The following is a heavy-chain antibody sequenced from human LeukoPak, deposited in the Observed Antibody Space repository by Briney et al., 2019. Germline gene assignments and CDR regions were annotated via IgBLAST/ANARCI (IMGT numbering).Heavy chain of an antibody. CDR1: GGSISSSSYY. D-gene: IGHD3-16*02. J-gene: IGHJ4*02. CDR3: ARHLGYDYVWGSYRYTGNDIDY. Sequence: SETLSLTCTVSGGSISSSSYYWGWIRQPPGKGLEWIGSIYHSGSTYYNPSLKSRVTISVDTSKNQFSLKLSSVTAADTAVYYCARHLGYDYVWGSYRYTGNDIDYWGQGTLVTVSS. CDR2: IYHSGST. V-gene: IGHV4-39*01.